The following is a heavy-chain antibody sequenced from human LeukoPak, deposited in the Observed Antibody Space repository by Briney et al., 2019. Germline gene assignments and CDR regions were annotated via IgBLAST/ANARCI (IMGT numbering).Heavy chain of an antibody. J-gene: IGHJ4*02. D-gene: IGHD3-22*01. CDR2: IYYSGST. CDR3: ARDYYDGSGYYSLFGY. CDR1: GGSISSYY. V-gene: IGHV4-59*01. Sequence: SETLSLNCTVSGGSISSYYWSWIRQPPGKGLEWIGYIYYSGSTNYNPSLKSRVTISVDTSKNQFSLKLSSVTAADTAVYYCARDYYDGSGYYSLFGYWGQGTLVTVSS.